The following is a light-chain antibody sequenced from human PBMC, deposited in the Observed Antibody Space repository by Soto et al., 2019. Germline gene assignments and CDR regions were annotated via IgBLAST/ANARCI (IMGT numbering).Light chain of an antibody. Sequence: VLTQPPSASGTPGQRVTISCSGSSSNIGNGYVYWYQQVPGTAPKLLIYSDYQRPSGVPDRFSGSKSGTSASLAISGLRSEDEGDYYCASWDDSLSGLYVFGTGTKVTVL. V-gene: IGLV1-47*02. CDR1: SSNIGNGY. CDR2: SDY. J-gene: IGLJ1*01. CDR3: ASWDDSLSGLYV.